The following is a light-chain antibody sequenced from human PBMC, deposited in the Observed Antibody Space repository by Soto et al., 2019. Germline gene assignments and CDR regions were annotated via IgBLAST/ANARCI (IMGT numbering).Light chain of an antibody. V-gene: IGLV1-51*01. Sequence: QSVVTQPPSVSAAPGQDVTISCSGTSSNIGDNYVSWYQHLPGTAPRILIYDNYKRPSGTPDRFSGFKSGTSATLGITGLQTGDEADYYCGTWDTSLRVFYVFGSGTKVTVL. J-gene: IGLJ1*01. CDR1: SSNIGDNY. CDR3: GTWDTSLRVFYV. CDR2: DNY.